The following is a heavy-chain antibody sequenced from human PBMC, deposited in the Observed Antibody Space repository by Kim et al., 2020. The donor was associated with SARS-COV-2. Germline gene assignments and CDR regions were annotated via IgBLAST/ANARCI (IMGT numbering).Heavy chain of an antibody. D-gene: IGHD3-16*02. CDR3: ARDTTSGSYSYYGMDV. J-gene: IGHJ6*02. Sequence: DSVKGRFTIARDNAKKSRYLQMNRLRAEDTAVYYCARDTTSGSYSYYGMDVWGQGTTVTVSS. V-gene: IGHV3-11*01.